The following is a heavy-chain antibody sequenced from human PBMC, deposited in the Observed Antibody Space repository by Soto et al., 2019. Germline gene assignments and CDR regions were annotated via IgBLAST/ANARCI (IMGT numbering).Heavy chain of an antibody. V-gene: IGHV3-64D*08. CDR3: VKVLPLREMEWLLFPFDY. CDR2: ISSNRGST. J-gene: IGHJ4*02. CDR1: GFTFSSYA. D-gene: IGHD3-3*01. Sequence: GGSLRLSCSASGFTFSSYAMHWVRQAPGKGLEYVSAISSNRGSTYYADSVKGRFTISRDNSKNTLYLQMSSLRAEDTAVYYCVKVLPLREMEWLLFPFDYWGQGTLVTVSS.